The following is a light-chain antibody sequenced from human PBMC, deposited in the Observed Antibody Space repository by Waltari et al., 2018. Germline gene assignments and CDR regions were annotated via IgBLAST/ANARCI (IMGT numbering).Light chain of an antibody. J-gene: IGKJ4*01. CDR3: QQRRDWPLT. V-gene: IGKV3-11*01. CDR2: DTS. Sequence: DIVLSQSPASLHLSAEDRASLSCRASQSVTNYLAWYQQKPGQAPRLLIYDTSNRATGIPARFSGSGFGTDFTLTISSLEPEDFAVYYCQQRRDWPLTFGGGTKVEIK. CDR1: QSVTNY.